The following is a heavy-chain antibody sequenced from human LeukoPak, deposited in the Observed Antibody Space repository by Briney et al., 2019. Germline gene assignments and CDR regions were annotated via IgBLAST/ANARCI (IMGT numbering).Heavy chain of an antibody. J-gene: IGHJ4*02. V-gene: IGHV3-23*01. D-gene: IGHD3-10*01. CDR2: INANGGFT. CDR1: GFTFNNYA. Sequence: GGSLRLSCAASGFTFNNYAMSWVRQVPGKGLEWVSGINANGGFTVYTDSVNGRFTISRDNSKNTLYLQMISLRAEDTAVYFCAKDAQGGSGSYSWCTFDYWGQGPLVPVSS. CDR3: AKDAQGGSGSYSWCTFDY.